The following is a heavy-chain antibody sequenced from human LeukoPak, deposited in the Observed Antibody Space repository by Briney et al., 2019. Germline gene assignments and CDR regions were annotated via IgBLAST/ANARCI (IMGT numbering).Heavy chain of an antibody. Sequence: GGSLRLSCAASGIIFRSYAMSWVRQARGEGLEWVSAINGDGSSTYYADSVKGRFTISSDNSNNTLFLQMNSLRVEDTAVYYCAKWGAQSGSYRVVDSGGRGTLVTVSS. V-gene: IGHV3-23*01. J-gene: IGHJ4*02. CDR3: AKWGAQSGSYRVVDS. CDR2: INGDGSST. D-gene: IGHD3-10*01. CDR1: GIIFRSYA.